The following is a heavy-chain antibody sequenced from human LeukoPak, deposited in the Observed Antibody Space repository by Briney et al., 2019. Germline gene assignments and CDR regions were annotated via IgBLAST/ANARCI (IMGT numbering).Heavy chain of an antibody. Sequence: ASVKVSCKASGYTFTSYDINWVRQAPGQGLEWMGIINPSGGSTSYAQKFQGRVTMTRDMSTSTVYMELSSLRSEDTAVYYCARDLLSSWYNRGFDYWGQGTLVTVSS. CDR2: INPSGGST. CDR3: ARDLLSSWYNRGFDY. D-gene: IGHD6-13*01. V-gene: IGHV1-46*01. CDR1: GYTFTSYD. J-gene: IGHJ4*02.